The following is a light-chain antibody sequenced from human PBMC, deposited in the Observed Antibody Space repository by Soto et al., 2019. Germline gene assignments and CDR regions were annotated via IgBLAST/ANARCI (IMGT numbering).Light chain of an antibody. CDR2: AAS. J-gene: IGKJ1*01. CDR3: QQSYITPV. Sequence: DIQVTQSPSSLSASVGDRVTITCRASQRISNYLNWYQQKPGKAPKLLIYAASGLHSGVPSRFSGSGSGTDFTLTISSLQPEDFAAYYGQQSYITPVFGQGTKVEIK. CDR1: QRISNY. V-gene: IGKV1-39*01.